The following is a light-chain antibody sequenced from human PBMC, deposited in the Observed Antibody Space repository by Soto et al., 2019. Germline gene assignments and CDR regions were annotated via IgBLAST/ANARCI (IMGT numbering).Light chain of an antibody. Sequence: QPVLTQSPSASASLGASVKLTCTLSSGLSSYAIAWHQHQPKKGPRYLMKVNRDGSHTKGDGIPDRFSGSSSGAERYLTISSLQSEDEADYYCQTWGTGIVVFGGGTKLTVL. CDR2: VNRDGSH. V-gene: IGLV4-69*01. CDR1: SGLSSYA. J-gene: IGLJ2*01. CDR3: QTWGTGIVV.